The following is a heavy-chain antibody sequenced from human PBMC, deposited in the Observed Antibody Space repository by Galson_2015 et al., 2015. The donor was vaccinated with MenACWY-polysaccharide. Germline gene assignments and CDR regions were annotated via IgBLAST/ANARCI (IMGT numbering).Heavy chain of an antibody. CDR1: GFTFNRFR. D-gene: IGHD7-27*01. CDR2: IGATGGDT. J-gene: IGHJ4*02. Sequence: SLRLSCAASGFTFNRFRMSWVRQAPLKGLEWVSGIGATGGDTHYADPVKDRFSISRDNSKYTLFLQMNSLRAEDTAIYYCARDRIAGDSRWEFDYWGQGILVTVSA. V-gene: IGHV3-23*01. CDR3: ARDRIAGDSRWEFDY.